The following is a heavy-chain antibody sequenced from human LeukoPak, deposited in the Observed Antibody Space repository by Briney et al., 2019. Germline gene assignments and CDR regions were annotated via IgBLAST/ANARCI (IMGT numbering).Heavy chain of an antibody. D-gene: IGHD2-2*02. Sequence: ASVKVSCKASGGTFSGYAISWVRQAPGQGLEWMGGIIPIFGTANYAQKFQGRVTITTDESTSTAYMELSSLRSEDTAVYYCARGAGVPAAIGPSYYYYYMDVWGKGTTVTVSS. CDR2: IIPIFGTA. CDR1: GGTFSGYA. J-gene: IGHJ6*03. V-gene: IGHV1-69*05. CDR3: ARGAGVPAAIGPSYYYYYMDV.